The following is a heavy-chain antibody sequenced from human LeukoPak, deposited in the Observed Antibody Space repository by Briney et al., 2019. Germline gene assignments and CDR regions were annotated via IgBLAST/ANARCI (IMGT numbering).Heavy chain of an antibody. V-gene: IGHV2-70*11. Sequence: SGPALVKPTQTLTLTCTFSGFSLSTSGMCVSWIRQPPGKALEWLARIDWDDDKYYSTSLKTRLTISKDTSKNQVVLTMTNMDPVDTATYYCARDIWTGYSFDYWGQGTLVTVSS. CDR1: GFSLSTSGMC. CDR3: ARDIWTGYSFDY. CDR2: IDWDDDK. D-gene: IGHD3-9*01. J-gene: IGHJ4*02.